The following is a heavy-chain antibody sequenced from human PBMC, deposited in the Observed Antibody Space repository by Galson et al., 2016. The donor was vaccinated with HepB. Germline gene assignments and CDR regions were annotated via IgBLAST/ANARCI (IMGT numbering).Heavy chain of an antibody. CDR1: GFSLSTVGLA. V-gene: IGHV2-5*02. Sequence: PALVKPTQTLTLTCTFSGFSLSTVGLAVGWVRQPPGQALEWLALIYWDDDKRYSPSLQSRVTITKDTSKNQVVLTMTNMDPVDTATYYCVQISAVGTQTYNYYGVDVWGQGTTVTVSS. CDR2: IYWDDDK. D-gene: IGHD6-13*01. J-gene: IGHJ6*02. CDR3: VQISAVGTQTYNYYGVDV.